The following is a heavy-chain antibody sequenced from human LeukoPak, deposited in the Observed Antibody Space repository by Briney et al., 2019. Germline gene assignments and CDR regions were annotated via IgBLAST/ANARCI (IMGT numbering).Heavy chain of an antibody. CDR3: ARRNGLGYCSGGSCYSYGMDV. J-gene: IGHJ6*02. CDR2: IYPGDSDT. D-gene: IGHD2-15*01. V-gene: IGHV5-51*01. CDR1: GYSFTSYW. Sequence: GESLKISCKGFGYSFTSYWIGWVRQMPGKGLEWMGIIYPGDSDTRYSPSFQGQVTISADKSISTAYLQWSSLKASDTAMYYCARRNGLGYCSGGSCYSYGMDVWGQGTTVTVSS.